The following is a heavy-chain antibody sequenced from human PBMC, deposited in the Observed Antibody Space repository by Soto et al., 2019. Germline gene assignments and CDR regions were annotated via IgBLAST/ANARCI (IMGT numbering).Heavy chain of an antibody. J-gene: IGHJ4*02. CDR1: GFTFSSYG. Sequence: GGSLRLSCAASGFTFSSYGMHWVRQAPGKGLEWVAVISYDGSNKYYADSVKGRFTISRDNSKNTLYLQMNSLRAEDTAVYYCAKDLNCSGGSCYPNPDYWGQGTLVTGLL. CDR2: ISYDGSNK. CDR3: AKDLNCSGGSCYPNPDY. V-gene: IGHV3-30*18. D-gene: IGHD2-15*01.